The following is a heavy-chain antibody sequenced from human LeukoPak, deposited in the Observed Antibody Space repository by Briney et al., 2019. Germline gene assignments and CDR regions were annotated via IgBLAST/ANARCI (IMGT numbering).Heavy chain of an antibody. D-gene: IGHD3-9*01. V-gene: IGHV4-34*01. Sequence: SETLSLTCAVYGGSFSGYYWSWIRQPPGKGLEWIGEINHSGSTNYNPSLKSRVTISVDTSKNQFSLKLSSVTAADTAVYYCARWGKHTISMYYFDYWGQGTLVTVSS. CDR3: ARWGKHTISMYYFDY. CDR1: GGSFSGYY. J-gene: IGHJ4*02. CDR2: INHSGST.